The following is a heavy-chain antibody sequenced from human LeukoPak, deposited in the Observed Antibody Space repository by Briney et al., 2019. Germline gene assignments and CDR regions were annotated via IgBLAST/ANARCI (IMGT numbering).Heavy chain of an antibody. J-gene: IGHJ4*02. D-gene: IGHD3-9*01. Sequence: GSLRLSCAASGFTVSSNYMSWVRQAPGKGLEWVSIIYSDGRTYYADSVKGRFTISRDNSKNTMPLQMNSLGAEDAAVYYCVSHSDTLTSYSFDYWGQGTLVTVSS. CDR1: GFTVSSNY. CDR2: IYSDGRT. CDR3: VSHSDTLTSYSFDY. V-gene: IGHV3-53*01.